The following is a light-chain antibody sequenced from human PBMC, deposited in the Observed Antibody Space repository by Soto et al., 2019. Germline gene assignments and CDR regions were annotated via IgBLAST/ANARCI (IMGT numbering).Light chain of an antibody. V-gene: IGKV3-20*01. J-gene: IGKJ4*01. CDR3: QRYGTSLPLT. CDR2: GAS. Sequence: EIVLTQSPGTLSLSPGDRATLSCRASQSVSSNYLAWYQQKPGQAPRLLIYGASSRATGIPDRFSGSGSGTDFTLTISRLEPEDFAVYYCQRYGTSLPLTFGGGPKVEIK. CDR1: QSVSSNY.